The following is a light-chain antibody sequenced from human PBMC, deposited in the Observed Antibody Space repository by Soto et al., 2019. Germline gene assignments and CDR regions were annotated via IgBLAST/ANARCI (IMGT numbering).Light chain of an antibody. CDR1: SSDVGSYNL. J-gene: IGLJ1*01. CDR3: CSYGGGSSPLYV. CDR2: EVS. V-gene: IGLV2-23*02. Sequence: QSALTQPASVSGSPGQSITISCTGTSSDVGSYNLVSWYQQHPGKAPKVMVYEVSKRPSGVSNRFSGSKSGNTASLTISGLQSEDEADYHCCSYGGGSSPLYVFGTGTKLTVL.